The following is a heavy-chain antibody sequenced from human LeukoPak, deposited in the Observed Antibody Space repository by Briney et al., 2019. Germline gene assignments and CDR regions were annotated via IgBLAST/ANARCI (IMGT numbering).Heavy chain of an antibody. CDR1: GGSISSSSYY. CDR3: ARIWKANYYYYYYMDV. J-gene: IGHJ6*03. V-gene: IGHV4-39*01. CDR2: IYYSGST. Sequence: PSETLSLTCTVSGGSISSSSYYWGWIRQPPGKGLEWIGGIYYSGSTYYNPSLKSRVTISVDTPKNQFSLKLSSVTAADTAVYYCARIWKANYYYYYYMDVWGKGTTVTVSS. D-gene: IGHD1-1*01.